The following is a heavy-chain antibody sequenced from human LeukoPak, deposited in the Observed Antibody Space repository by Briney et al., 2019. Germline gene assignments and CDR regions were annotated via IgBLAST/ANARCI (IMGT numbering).Heavy chain of an antibody. CDR3: ARDYDILTGSRYYYYGMDV. V-gene: IGHV3-33*01. J-gene: IGHJ6*02. CDR2: IWYDGSSK. Sequence: GGSLRLSCAASGFTFSSYGMHWVRQAPGKGLEWVAVIWYDGSSKYYADSVKGRFTISRDNSKNTLYLQMNSLRAEDTAVYYCARDYDILTGSRYYYYGMDVWGQGTTVTVSS. D-gene: IGHD3-9*01. CDR1: GFTFSSYG.